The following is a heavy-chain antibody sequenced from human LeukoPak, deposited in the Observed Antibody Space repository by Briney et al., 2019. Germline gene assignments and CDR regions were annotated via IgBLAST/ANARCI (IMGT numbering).Heavy chain of an antibody. CDR3: ASLLTNTPIVTDY. Sequence: GASVTVSFKASGGTFSRYAISWVRQAAGQGLEWMGRIIPILGIANYAQKFQGRVTITADKSTSTAYMELSSLRSEDTAVYYCASLLTNTPIVTDYWGQGTLVTVSS. V-gene: IGHV1-69*04. D-gene: IGHD5-18*01. CDR1: GGTFSRYA. J-gene: IGHJ4*02. CDR2: IIPILGIA.